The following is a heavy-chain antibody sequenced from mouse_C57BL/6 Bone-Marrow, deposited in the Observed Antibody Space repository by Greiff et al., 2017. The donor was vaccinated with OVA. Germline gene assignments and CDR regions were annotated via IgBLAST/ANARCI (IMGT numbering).Heavy chain of an antibody. CDR1: GFSLTSYG. CDR2: IWSGGST. V-gene: IGHV2-2*01. J-gene: IGHJ4*01. Sequence: VQGVESGPGLVQPSQCLSITCTASGFSLTSYGVHWVRQSPGKGLEWLGVIWSGGSTDYNAAFISRLSISKDNSKSHVFFKMISLQAEDTAIYDSARNDRLRVVGYAMDYWGQGTSVTVSS. D-gene: IGHD2-4*01. CDR3: ARNDRLRVVGYAMDY.